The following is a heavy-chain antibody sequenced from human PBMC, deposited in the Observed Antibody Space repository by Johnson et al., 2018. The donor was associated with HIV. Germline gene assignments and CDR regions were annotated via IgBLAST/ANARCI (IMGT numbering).Heavy chain of an antibody. Sequence: QMLLVESGGGVVQPGRALRLSCAASGFTFSNSAMHWVRQAPGKGLEWVAVISYDGDNIYYADSVKGRFTISRDNAKNSLYLQMNSLRAEDTALYYCAKAGAVAGPGIDAFDIWGQGTMVTVSS. CDR2: ISYDGDNI. D-gene: IGHD6-19*01. CDR3: AKAGAVAGPGIDAFDI. CDR1: GFTFSNSA. J-gene: IGHJ3*02. V-gene: IGHV3-30-3*01.